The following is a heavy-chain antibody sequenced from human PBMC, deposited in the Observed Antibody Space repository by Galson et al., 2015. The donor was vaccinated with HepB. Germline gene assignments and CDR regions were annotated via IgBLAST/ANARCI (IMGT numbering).Heavy chain of an antibody. CDR2: TYYRSKWYN. V-gene: IGHV6-1*01. D-gene: IGHD6-25*01. J-gene: IGHJ4*02. CDR1: GYSVSSTSST. Sequence: CAISGYSVSSTSSTWVWVRQSPSRGLEWLGRTYYRSKWYNGYAVSVKGRITINPDTSKNQFSLELNSVTPEDTAVYYCSRGNYGSGGVPYWGQGALVTVSS. CDR3: SRGNYGSGGVPY.